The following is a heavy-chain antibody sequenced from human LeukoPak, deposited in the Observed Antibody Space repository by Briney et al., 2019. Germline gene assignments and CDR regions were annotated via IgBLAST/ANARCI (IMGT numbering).Heavy chain of an antibody. CDR2: IYPGDSDT. D-gene: IGHD1-26*01. J-gene: IGHJ5*02. CDR1: GYSFTSYW. V-gene: IGHV5-51*01. CDR3: ARHWRYSGSYLNWFDP. Sequence: GESLKISCKGSGYSFTSYWIGWVRQMPGKGLEWMGIIYPGDSDTRYSPSFQGQVTISADKSISTAYLQWSSLKASDTAMYYCARHWRYSGSYLNWFDPWGQGTLVTVSS.